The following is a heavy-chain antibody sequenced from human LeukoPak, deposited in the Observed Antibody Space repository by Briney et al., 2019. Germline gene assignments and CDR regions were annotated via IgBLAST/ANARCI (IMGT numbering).Heavy chain of an antibody. V-gene: IGHV3-48*01. CDR3: ARGHLTSSHDAFDI. J-gene: IGHJ3*02. CDR2: ISSSSSTI. CDR1: GFTFSSYS. D-gene: IGHD2-2*01. Sequence: QSGGSLRLSCAASGFTFSSYSMNWVRQAPGKGLEWVSYISSSSSTIYYADSVKGRFTISRDNAKNSLYLQMNSLRAEDTAVYYCARGHLTSSHDAFDIWGQGTMVTVSS.